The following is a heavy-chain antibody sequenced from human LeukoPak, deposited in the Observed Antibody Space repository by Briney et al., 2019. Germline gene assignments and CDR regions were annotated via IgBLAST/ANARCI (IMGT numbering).Heavy chain of an antibody. Sequence: PSETLSLTCTVSGGSISSSSYYWGWIRQPPGKGLEWIGSIYYSGSTYYNPSLKSRVTISVDTSKNQFSLKLSSVTAADTAVYYCARDWGSGRRDAFDIWGQGTMVTVSS. J-gene: IGHJ3*02. CDR1: GGSISSSSYY. V-gene: IGHV4-39*07. CDR3: ARDWGSGRRDAFDI. D-gene: IGHD3-16*01. CDR2: IYYSGST.